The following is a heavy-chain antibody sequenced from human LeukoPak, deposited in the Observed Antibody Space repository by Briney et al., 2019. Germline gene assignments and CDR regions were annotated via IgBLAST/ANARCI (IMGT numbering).Heavy chain of an antibody. J-gene: IGHJ4*02. Sequence: SSETLSLTCAVYGGSFSGYYWSWIRQPPGKGLEWIGEINHSGTTNYNPSLKSRVTISVDTSKNQFSLKLSSVTAADTAVYYCARHVMATIDYWGQGTLVTVSS. CDR3: ARHVMATIDY. V-gene: IGHV4-34*01. CDR1: GGSFSGYY. D-gene: IGHD5-24*01. CDR2: INHSGTT.